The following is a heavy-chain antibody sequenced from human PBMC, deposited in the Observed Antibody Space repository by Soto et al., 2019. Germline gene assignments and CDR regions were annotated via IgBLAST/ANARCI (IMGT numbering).Heavy chain of an antibody. CDR2: ISNDGNKI. Sequence: QVQLMESGGGLVQPGGSLRVSCAVSGFTFNRYGMHWVRQAPGKGLDWVGVISNDGNKIYYGDSVRGLLTISRYNSRHNLYLQMTRLRSEDTAIYFCTQDTQEDISTLGEFFEYWGQGNLVTVAS. J-gene: IGHJ4*02. CDR1: GFTFNRYG. D-gene: IGHD2-15*01. CDR3: TQDTQEDISTLGEFFEY. V-gene: IGHV3-30*18.